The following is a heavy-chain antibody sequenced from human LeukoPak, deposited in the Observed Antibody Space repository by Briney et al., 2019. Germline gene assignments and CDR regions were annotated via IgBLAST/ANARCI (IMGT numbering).Heavy chain of an antibody. V-gene: IGHV3-48*01. CDR2: INGGGSPV. D-gene: IGHD6-19*01. CDR3: ARDGGSVAGRGDWFDP. J-gene: IGHJ5*02. CDR1: GFTFSRDS. Sequence: GGSLRLSCAASGFTFSRDSMNWVRQAPGKGLEWVSYINGGGSPVFYADSVRGRFTISRDNAKNSLYLQMNSLRAEDTAVYYCARDGGSVAGRGDWFDPWGQGTLVTVSS.